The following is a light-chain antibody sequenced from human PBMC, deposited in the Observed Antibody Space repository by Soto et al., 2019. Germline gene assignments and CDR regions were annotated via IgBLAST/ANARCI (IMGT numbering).Light chain of an antibody. CDR2: EGS. J-gene: IGLJ1*01. V-gene: IGLV2-23*01. CDR1: SSDVGNYHL. Sequence: QSVLTQPASVSGSPGQSITISCTGTSSDVGNYHLVSWYQQLPGKAPKFILYEGSKRPSGVSNRFSGSKSGNTASLTISGLQAEDEADYYCCSYAGSSTYVFGTGTKGTVL. CDR3: CSYAGSSTYV.